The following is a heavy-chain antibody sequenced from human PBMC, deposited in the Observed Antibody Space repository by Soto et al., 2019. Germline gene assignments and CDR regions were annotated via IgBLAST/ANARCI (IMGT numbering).Heavy chain of an antibody. CDR2: VYYSGST. V-gene: IGHV4-39*01. CDR1: GGSLRSTSYY. J-gene: IGHJ4*02. CDR3: AKTAGSSSWYQPPFDF. Sequence: QLQLQESGPGLVKPSETLSLTCTVSGGSLRSTSYYWGWIRQPPGKGLEWIGNVYYSGSTYYNPPLKSRVTISVDTSKHQFSLNLSSVTAEDTAVYYCAKTAGSSSWYQPPFDFWGQGTLVTVSS. D-gene: IGHD6-13*01.